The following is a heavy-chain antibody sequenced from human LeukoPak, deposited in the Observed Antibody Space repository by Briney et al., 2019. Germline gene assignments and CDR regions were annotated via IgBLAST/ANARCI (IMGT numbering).Heavy chain of an antibody. CDR3: ARLAAAGPRYYYYGMDV. V-gene: IGHV4-59*01. CDR1: GGSISSYY. CDR2: IYYSGST. Sequence: PSETLSLTCTVSGGSISSYYWSWIRQPPGKGLEWIGYIYYSGSTNYNPSLKSRVTISVDTSKNQFSLKLSSVTAADTAVYYCARLAAAGPRYYYYGMDVWGQGTTVTVSS. J-gene: IGHJ6*02. D-gene: IGHD6-13*01.